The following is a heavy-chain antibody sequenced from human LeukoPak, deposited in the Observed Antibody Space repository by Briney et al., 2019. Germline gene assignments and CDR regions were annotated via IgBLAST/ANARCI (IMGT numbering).Heavy chain of an antibody. J-gene: IGHJ4*02. CDR3: ARGTYYYGSGSPETGY. V-gene: IGHV3-7*03. CDR2: IKQDGSEK. Sequence: GGSLRLSCVASGFTFGGYWMSWVRQAPGKGLEWMANIKQDGSEKYYVDSVKGRFTISRDNAKNSLYLQMNSLRAEDTAVYYCARGTYYYGSGSPETGYWGQGTLVTVSS. D-gene: IGHD3-10*01. CDR1: GFTFGGYW.